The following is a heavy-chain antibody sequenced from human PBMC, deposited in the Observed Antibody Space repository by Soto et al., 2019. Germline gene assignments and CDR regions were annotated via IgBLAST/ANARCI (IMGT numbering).Heavy chain of an antibody. CDR1: GFTFSSYA. CDR3: ARDFATMIVVVIDDAFDI. V-gene: IGHV3-30-3*01. Sequence: VQLVESGGGVVQPGRSLRLSCAASGFTFSSYAMHWVRQAPGKGLEWVAVISYDGSNKYYADSVKGRFTISRDNSKNTLYLQMNSLRAEDTAVYYCARDFATMIVVVIDDAFDIWGQGTMVTVSS. D-gene: IGHD3-22*01. CDR2: ISYDGSNK. J-gene: IGHJ3*02.